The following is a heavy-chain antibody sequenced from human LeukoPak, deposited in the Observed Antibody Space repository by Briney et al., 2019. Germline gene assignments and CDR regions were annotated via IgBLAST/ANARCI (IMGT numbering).Heavy chain of an antibody. CDR1: GFIFSSTY. Sequence: GGSLRLSCAASGFIFSSTYMTWVRQAPVRGLEWVANIKEDGSEKFYLDSVKGRFTISRDNAKNSLFLQMNSLRDEDTAVYYCAAGRGRIFDRWGQGTLVTVSS. CDR2: IKEDGSEK. V-gene: IGHV3-7*01. D-gene: IGHD1-14*01. CDR3: AAGRGRIFDR. J-gene: IGHJ4*02.